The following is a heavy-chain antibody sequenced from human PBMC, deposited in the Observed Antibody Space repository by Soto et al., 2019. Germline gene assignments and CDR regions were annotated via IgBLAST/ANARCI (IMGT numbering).Heavy chain of an antibody. CDR3: ASPALNYDFWSGYSFDI. Sequence: ASVKVSCKASGYTFTSYDINWVRQATGQGLEWMGWMNPNSGNTGYAQKFQGRVTMTRNTSISTAYMELSSLRSEDTAVYYCASPALNYDFWSGYSFDIWGQGTMVPVSS. V-gene: IGHV1-8*01. D-gene: IGHD3-3*01. CDR2: MNPNSGNT. J-gene: IGHJ3*02. CDR1: GYTFTSYD.